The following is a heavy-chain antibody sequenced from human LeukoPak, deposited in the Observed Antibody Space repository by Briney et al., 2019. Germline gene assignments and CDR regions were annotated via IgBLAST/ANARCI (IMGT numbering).Heavy chain of an antibody. D-gene: IGHD2-15*01. V-gene: IGHV4-59*12. CDR2: ISYSGNT. CDR1: GGSFSGYY. J-gene: IGHJ6*03. Sequence: SETLPLTCAVYGGSFSGYYWSWIRQPPGKGLEWIGCISYSGNTYYNPSLKSRVTISVGTSKNQFSLKLSSVTAAGTAVYYCARDGCGGSCFHYYYYYMDVWGKGTTVTISS. CDR3: ARDGCGGSCFHYYYYYMDV.